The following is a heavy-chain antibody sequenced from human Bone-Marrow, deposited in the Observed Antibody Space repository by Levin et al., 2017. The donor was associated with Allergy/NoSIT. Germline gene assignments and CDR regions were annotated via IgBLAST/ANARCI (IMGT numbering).Heavy chain of an antibody. V-gene: IGHV4-30-2*01. Sequence: SQTLSLPCGVSGGSIPSGGYSWSWIRQPPGKGLEWIGYIYPTGSTYYNPSLESRVTISIDRSKNQFSLKLTSVTAADMAVYYCARGKGKHGIDYWGQGSLVTVSS. CDR2: IYPTGST. D-gene: IGHD1-14*01. CDR3: ARGKGKHGIDY. CDR1: GGSIPSGGYS. J-gene: IGHJ4*02.